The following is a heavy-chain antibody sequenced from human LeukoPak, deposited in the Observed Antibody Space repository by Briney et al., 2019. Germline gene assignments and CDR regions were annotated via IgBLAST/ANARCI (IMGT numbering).Heavy chain of an antibody. CDR1: GYTFTGYY. V-gene: IGHV1-2*02. CDR2: INPNSGGT. D-gene: IGHD6-6*01. CDR3: ARDGEQLVARYYYYGMDV. Sequence: GASVKVSCKASGYTFTGYYMHWVRQAPGQGLEWMGWINPNSGGTNYAQKFQGRVTMTRDTSISTAYMELRSLRSDDTAVYYCARDGEQLVARYYYYGMDVWGQGTTVTVSS. J-gene: IGHJ6*02.